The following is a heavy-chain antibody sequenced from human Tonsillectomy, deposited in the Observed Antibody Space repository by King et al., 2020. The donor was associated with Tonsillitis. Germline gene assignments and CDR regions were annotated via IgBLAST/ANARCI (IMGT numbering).Heavy chain of an antibody. D-gene: IGHD6-19*01. CDR2: IKQDGSEK. J-gene: IGHJ4*02. CDR1: GFPFSSYW. CDR3: ARLTVVVAGLDQ. Sequence: VQLVESGGGLVQPGGSLRLSCSASGFPFSSYWMSWVRQAPGKGLEWVGNIKQDGSEKYYVDSVKGRITISRDNAKNSLYLQMNRLRAEDTAVYYCARLTVVVAGLDQWGQGTLVTVSS. V-gene: IGHV3-7*01.